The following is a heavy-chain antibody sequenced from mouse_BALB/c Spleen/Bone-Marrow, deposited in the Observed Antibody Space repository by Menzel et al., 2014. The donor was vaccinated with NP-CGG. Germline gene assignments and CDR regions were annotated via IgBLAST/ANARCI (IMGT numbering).Heavy chain of an antibody. J-gene: IGHJ4*01. Sequence: QVQLKESGPGLVAPSQNLSITCIVSGFSLTSYGVHWVRQPPGKGLEWLGVIWAGGSTIYNSALMSRLSISKDNSKSQVFLKMNSLQTDDTALYYYARDRGGSSRALDYWGQGTSVTVSS. V-gene: IGHV2-9*02. D-gene: IGHD1-1*02. CDR3: ARDRGGSSRALDY. CDR1: GFSLTSYG. CDR2: IWAGGST.